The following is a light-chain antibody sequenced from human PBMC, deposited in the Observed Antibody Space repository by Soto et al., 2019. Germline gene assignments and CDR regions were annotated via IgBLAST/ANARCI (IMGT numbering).Light chain of an antibody. CDR2: AAS. J-gene: IGKJ1*01. CDR1: QGINNY. CDR3: QKYNSAPWT. Sequence: DVQMTQSPSSLSASVGDSVTITCRXSQGINNYLAWYQQKPGKAAKLLIYAASALESGVPSRFSGSGYGTDFTLTISSLQPEDVATYYCQKYNSAPWTFGQGTKVEIK. V-gene: IGKV1-27*01.